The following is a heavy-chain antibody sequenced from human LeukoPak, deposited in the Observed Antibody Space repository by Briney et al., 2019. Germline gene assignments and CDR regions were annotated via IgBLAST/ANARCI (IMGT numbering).Heavy chain of an antibody. CDR2: MYYSGST. V-gene: IGHV4-39*01. CDR3: ARQGRDGYNLPDY. Sequence: SETLSLTCTVSGGSISSSSYYWGWIRQPPGKGLEWIGSMYYSGSTYYNPSLKSRVTISVDTSKNQFSLKLSSVTAADTAVYYCARQGRDGYNLPDYWGQGTLVTVSS. D-gene: IGHD5-24*01. J-gene: IGHJ4*02. CDR1: GGSISSSSYY.